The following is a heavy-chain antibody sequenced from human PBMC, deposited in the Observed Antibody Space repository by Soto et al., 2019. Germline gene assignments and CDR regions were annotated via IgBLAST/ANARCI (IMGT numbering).Heavy chain of an antibody. CDR2: ISSNGGST. D-gene: IGHD3-22*01. CDR3: VTRYDSSGDYRY. Sequence: ETLRLSCSASGFTFSSYAMHWVRQAPGKGLEYVSAISSNGGSTYYADSVKGRFTISRDNSKNTLCLQMSSLRAEDTAVYYCVTRYDSSGDYRYWGQGTLVTVSS. J-gene: IGHJ4*02. V-gene: IGHV3-64D*06. CDR1: GFTFSSYA.